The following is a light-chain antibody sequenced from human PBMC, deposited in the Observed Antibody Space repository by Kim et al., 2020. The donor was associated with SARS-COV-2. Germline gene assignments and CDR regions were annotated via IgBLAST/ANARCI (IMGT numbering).Light chain of an antibody. CDR3: QQCGSSPLT. CDR2: GAS. Sequence: EIVLTQSPGTLFFSPGERATLSCRASQSVSSSYLAWYQQKPGQAPRLLIYGASSRATGIPDRFSGSGSGTDFTLTISRLGPEDFAVYYCQQCGSSPLTFGGGTKVGIK. V-gene: IGKV3-20*01. J-gene: IGKJ4*01. CDR1: QSVSSSY.